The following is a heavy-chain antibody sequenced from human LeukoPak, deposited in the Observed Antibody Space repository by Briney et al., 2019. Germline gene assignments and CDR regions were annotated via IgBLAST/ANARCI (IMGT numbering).Heavy chain of an antibody. J-gene: IGHJ4*02. CDR3: ARMTVAGDTAYFDY. Sequence: SETLSLTCAVYGGSFSGYYWSWIRQPPGKGLEWIGEINHSGSTNYNPSLKSRVTISVDTSKNQFSPKLSSVTAADTAVYYCARMTVAGDTAYFDYWGQGTQVTVSS. D-gene: IGHD6-19*01. CDR1: GGSFSGYY. CDR2: INHSGST. V-gene: IGHV4-34*01.